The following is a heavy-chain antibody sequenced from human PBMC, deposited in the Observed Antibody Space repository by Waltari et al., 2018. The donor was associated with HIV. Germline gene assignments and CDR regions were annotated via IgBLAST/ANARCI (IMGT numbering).Heavy chain of an antibody. V-gene: IGHV1-69*12. J-gene: IGHJ6*02. CDR3: ARVTSMGYGMDV. CDR1: GGTFSSYA. CDR2: IIPSFGTA. D-gene: IGHD4-4*01. Sequence: QVQLVQSGAEVKKPGSSVKVSCKASGGTFSSYAISWVRQAPGQGLEWMGGIIPSFGTANYAQKFQGRVTITANESTSTAYMELSSLRSEDTAVYYCARVTSMGYGMDVWGQGTTVTVSS.